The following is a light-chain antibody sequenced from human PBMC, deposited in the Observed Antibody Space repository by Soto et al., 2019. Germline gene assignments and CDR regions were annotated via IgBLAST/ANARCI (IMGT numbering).Light chain of an antibody. CDR3: SSYTTSSTLLYV. CDR2: AVS. J-gene: IGLJ1*01. V-gene: IGLV2-14*01. CDR1: SSDVGGYNY. Sequence: QSVLTQPASVSGSPGQSITMSCTGTSSDVGGYNYVSWYQQHPGKAPKLMIYAVSNRPSGVSTRFSGSKSGNTASLTISGLQAEDEADYHCSSYTTSSTLLYVFGTGTKHTVL.